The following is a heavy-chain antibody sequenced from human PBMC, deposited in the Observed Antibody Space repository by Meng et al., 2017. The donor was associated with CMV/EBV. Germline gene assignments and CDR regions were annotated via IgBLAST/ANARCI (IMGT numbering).Heavy chain of an antibody. V-gene: IGHV3-72*01. Sequence: GFTFSAPYLDWVRQAPGKGLEWVGRTRNKANSYTTEYAASVKGRFTISRDNSKNTLYLQMSSLRPEDTAVYFCAKHNWKSVEFFDYWGLGTLVTVSS. CDR1: GFTFSAPY. CDR2: TRNKANSYTT. J-gene: IGHJ4*02. CDR3: AKHNWKSVEFFDY. D-gene: IGHD1-20*01.